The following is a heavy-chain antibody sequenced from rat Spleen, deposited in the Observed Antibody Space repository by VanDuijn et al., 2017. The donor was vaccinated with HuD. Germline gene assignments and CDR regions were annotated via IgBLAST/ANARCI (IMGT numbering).Heavy chain of an antibody. V-gene: IGHV5-62*01. CDR2: ISSSSGT. CDR1: GFTFSSYG. Sequence: VQLVESDGGLVQPGRSLKLSCAASGFTFSSYGMHWIRQAPGKGLDWVAYISSSSGTVYADAVKGRFTISRDNAKNTLYLQLNSLKSEDTAIYYCARIGDYWGQGVMVTVSS. J-gene: IGHJ2*01. CDR3: ARIGDY.